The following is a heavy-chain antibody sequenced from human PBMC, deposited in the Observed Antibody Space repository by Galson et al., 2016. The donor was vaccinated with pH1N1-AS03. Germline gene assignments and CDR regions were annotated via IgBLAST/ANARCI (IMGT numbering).Heavy chain of an antibody. CDR3: AKDSGRLTHYYYGMDF. Sequence: SLRLSCAASGFIFDNYAMHWVRQAPGKGLEWVSGISWKSGYIAYADSVKGRFTISRDNAKNALHLQMNSLRPEDTGLYYCAKDSGRLTHYYYGMDFWGQGTTVTVSS. D-gene: IGHD2-15*01. CDR1: GFIFDNYA. V-gene: IGHV3-9*01. CDR2: ISWKSGYI. J-gene: IGHJ6*02.